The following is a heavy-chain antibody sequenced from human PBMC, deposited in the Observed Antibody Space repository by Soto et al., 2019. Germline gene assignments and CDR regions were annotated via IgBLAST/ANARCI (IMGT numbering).Heavy chain of an antibody. CDR2: INPNSGGT. J-gene: IGHJ4*02. Sequence: QVPLVQSGAEVKKPGASVKVSCKASGYTFTGYYMHWVRQAPGQGLEWMGWINPNSGGTNYAQKFQGWVTMTRDTSISTAYMELSRLRSDDTAVYYCARDRYYGSGSSLDFDYWGQGTLVTVSS. CDR1: GYTFTGYY. CDR3: ARDRYYGSGSSLDFDY. D-gene: IGHD3-10*01. V-gene: IGHV1-2*04.